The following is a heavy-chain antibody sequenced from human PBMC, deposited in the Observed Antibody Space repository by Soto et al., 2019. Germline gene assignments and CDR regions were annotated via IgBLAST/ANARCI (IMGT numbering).Heavy chain of an antibody. CDR3: ARHGAYAASENFKF. Sequence: GESLKSSCKGSGYNLGGYWISWVRQTPGKVLEWMVRIDPTDSSSNYKPSFECHVTVSAEKSISTAYLQWSSLKTSDTPIYYCARHGAYAASENFKFWRHGTLVTVSS. V-gene: IGHV5-10-1*01. CDR1: GYNLGGYW. CDR2: IDPTDSSS. J-gene: IGHJ4*01. D-gene: IGHD3-10*01.